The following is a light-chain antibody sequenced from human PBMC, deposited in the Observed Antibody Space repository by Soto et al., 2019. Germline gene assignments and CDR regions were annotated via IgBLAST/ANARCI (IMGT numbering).Light chain of an antibody. Sequence: QFVLAQPASVSGSPGQSITISCTGTSSDVGGYNYVSWYQQHPGQAPKLMIYDVSNRPSGVSNRFSGSKSGNPAPLTISGLQAEDEADYYCSSYTSSSSVFGTGTKVTVL. V-gene: IGLV2-14*01. CDR3: SSYTSSSSV. CDR1: SSDVGGYNY. J-gene: IGLJ1*01. CDR2: DVS.